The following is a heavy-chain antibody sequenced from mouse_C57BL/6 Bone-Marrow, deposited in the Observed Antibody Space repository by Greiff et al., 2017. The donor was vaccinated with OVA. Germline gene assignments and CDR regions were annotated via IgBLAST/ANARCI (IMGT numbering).Heavy chain of an antibody. CDR3: ARLTTVDY. Sequence: EVKLMESGGGLVKPGGSLKLSCAASGFTFSSYTMSWVRQTPEKRLEWVATISGGGGNTYYPDSVKGRFTISRDNAKNTLYLQMSSLRSEDTALYYCARLTTVDYWGQGTTLTVSS. CDR2: ISGGGGNT. J-gene: IGHJ2*01. CDR1: GFTFSSYT. V-gene: IGHV5-9*01. D-gene: IGHD1-1*01.